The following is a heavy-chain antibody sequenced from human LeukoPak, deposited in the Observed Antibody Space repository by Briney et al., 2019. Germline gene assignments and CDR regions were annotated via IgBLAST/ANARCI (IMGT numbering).Heavy chain of an antibody. CDR1: GFAFSTYG. CDR2: IWYDGTNK. CDR3: AKDLVPFDP. Sequence: GGSLRLSCAASGFAFSTYGMHWVRQAPGKGLEWVAVIWYDGTNKYYADSVKGRFTISRDNSRNTLYLQMNSLRAEDTAVYYCAKDLVPFDPWGQGTLVTVSS. V-gene: IGHV3-33*06. J-gene: IGHJ5*02.